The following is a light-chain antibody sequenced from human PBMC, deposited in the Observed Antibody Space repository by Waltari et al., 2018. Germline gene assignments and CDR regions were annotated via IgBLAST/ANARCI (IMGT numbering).Light chain of an antibody. CDR2: DAS. CDR1: QSVSSY. J-gene: IGKJ1*01. V-gene: IGKV3-11*01. Sequence: EIVLTPSPATLSLSPGDRATLSCRASQSVSSYLAWYQQKPGQAPRLLIYDASNRATGIPARFRGSGSGTDFTLTISSLEPEDFAVYYWQQRSNWPRTFGQGTKVEIK. CDR3: QQRSNWPRT.